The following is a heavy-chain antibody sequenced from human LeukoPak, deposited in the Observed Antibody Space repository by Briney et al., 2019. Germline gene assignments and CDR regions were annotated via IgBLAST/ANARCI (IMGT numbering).Heavy chain of an antibody. J-gene: IGHJ3*02. CDR1: GYTFTGYY. Sequence: SVKVSCKASGYTFTGYYMHWVRQAPGQGLEWMGGIIPIFGTANYAQKFQGRVTITADESTSTAYMELSSLRSEDTAVYYCASSNYYDRIEGAFDIWGQGTMVTVSS. CDR2: IIPIFGTA. V-gene: IGHV1-69*13. CDR3: ASSNYYDRIEGAFDI. D-gene: IGHD3-22*01.